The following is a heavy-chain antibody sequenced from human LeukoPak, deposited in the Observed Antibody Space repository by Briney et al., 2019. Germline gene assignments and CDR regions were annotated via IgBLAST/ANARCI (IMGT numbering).Heavy chain of an antibody. CDR1: GGSISSYY. J-gene: IGHJ4*02. V-gene: IGHV4-59*08. CDR3: ARRRPGLGGLAHFDY. D-gene: IGHD3-16*01. CDR2: IYYSGST. Sequence: SETLSLTCTVSGGSISSYYWSWTRQPPGKGLEWIGYIYYSGSTNYNPSLKSRVTISVDTSKNQFSLKLSSVTAADTAVYYCARRRPGLGGLAHFDYWGQGTLVTVSS.